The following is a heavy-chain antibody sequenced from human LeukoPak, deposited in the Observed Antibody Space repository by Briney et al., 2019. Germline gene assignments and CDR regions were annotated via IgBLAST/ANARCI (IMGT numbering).Heavy chain of an antibody. Sequence: ASVTVSCTASGYTFTSYGISWVRQAPGQGLEWMGWISAYNGNTNYAQKLQGRVTMTTDTSTSTAYMELRSLRSEDTAVYYCARAPGPHDAFDIWGQGTMVTVSS. V-gene: IGHV1-18*01. CDR1: GYTFTSYG. CDR3: ARAPGPHDAFDI. CDR2: ISAYNGNT. J-gene: IGHJ3*02.